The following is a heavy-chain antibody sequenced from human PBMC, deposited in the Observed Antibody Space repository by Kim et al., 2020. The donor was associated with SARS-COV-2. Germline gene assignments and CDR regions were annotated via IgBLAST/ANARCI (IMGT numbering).Heavy chain of an antibody. J-gene: IGHJ3*02. V-gene: IGHV3-7*01. CDR2: IKQDGSEK. CDR1: GFTFSSYW. D-gene: IGHD3-22*01. CDR3: ARDSHLVKPYYYDSEAAFDI. Sequence: GGSLRLSCAASGFTFSSYWMSWVRQAPGKGLEWVANIKQDGSEKYYVDSVKGRFTISRDNAKNSLYLQMNSLRAEDTAVYYCARDSHLVKPYYYDSEAAFDIWGQGTMVTVSS.